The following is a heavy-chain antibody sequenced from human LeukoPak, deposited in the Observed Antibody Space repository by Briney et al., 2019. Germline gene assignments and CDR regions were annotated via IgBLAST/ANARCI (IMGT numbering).Heavy chain of an antibody. CDR3: ASGGRVDTAPFDY. J-gene: IGHJ4*02. D-gene: IGHD5-18*01. CDR2: IYTSGST. CDR1: GGSISSGSYY. Sequence: KPSQTRSLTCTVSGGSISSGSYYWSWIRQPAGKGLEWIGRIYTSGSTNYYPSLKSRVTISVDTSKNQFSLKLSSVTAADTAVYYCASGGRVDTAPFDYWGQGTLVTVSS. V-gene: IGHV4-61*02.